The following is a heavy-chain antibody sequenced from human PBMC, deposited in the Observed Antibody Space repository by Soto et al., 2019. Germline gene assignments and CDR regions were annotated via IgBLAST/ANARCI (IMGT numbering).Heavy chain of an antibody. CDR1: GYTFTNYY. V-gene: IGHV1-46*01. CDR3: AREEQLGPFDH. D-gene: IGHD1-1*01. Sequence: QVQLVQSGAEVRKPGASLKISCKTSGYTFTNYYIHWLRQATGQGLECMGIINPDGGKTSYAQKFRGRVTMTRDTSTSTIYMELRSLRSEDTAVYYCAREEQLGPFDHWGQGTLVTVSS. J-gene: IGHJ4*02. CDR2: INPDGGKT.